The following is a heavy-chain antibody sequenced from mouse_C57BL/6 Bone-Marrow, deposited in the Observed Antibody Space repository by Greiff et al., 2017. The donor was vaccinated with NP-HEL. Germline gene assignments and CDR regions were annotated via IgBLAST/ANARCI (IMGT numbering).Heavy chain of an antibody. CDR3: ARSPYYYGSSYDFDD. CDR1: GFTFTDYY. CDR2: IRNKANGYTT. Sequence: EVKLVESGGGLVQPGGSLSLSCAASGFTFTDYYMSWVRQPPGKALEWLGFIRNKANGYTTEYSASVKGRFTISRDNSQSILYLQMNALRAEDSATYYCARSPYYYGSSYDFDDWGQGTTLTVSS. J-gene: IGHJ2*01. V-gene: IGHV7-3*01. D-gene: IGHD1-1*01.